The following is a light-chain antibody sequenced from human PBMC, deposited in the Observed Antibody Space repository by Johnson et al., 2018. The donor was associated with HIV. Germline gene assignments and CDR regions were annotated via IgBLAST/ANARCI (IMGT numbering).Light chain of an antibody. CDR2: EDN. CDR3: GTWDNSLSIGYV. J-gene: IGLJ1*01. V-gene: IGLV1-51*02. CDR1: VSNIESYF. Sequence: QSVLTQPPSVSAAPGQTVNISCSGNVSNIESYFVSWYQQLPGAAPTLLIYEDNKRPSGIPDRFSGSKSGATATLGITGLQTGDEADYYCGTWDNSLSIGYVFGTGTKVTVL.